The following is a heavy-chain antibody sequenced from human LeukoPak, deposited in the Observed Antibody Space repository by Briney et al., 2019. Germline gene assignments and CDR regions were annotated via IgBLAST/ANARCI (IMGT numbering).Heavy chain of an antibody. CDR3: ARVGYCSSTSCLYYYGMDV. V-gene: IGHV1-8*01. CDR1: GYTFTSYD. CDR2: MNPNSGNT. D-gene: IGHD2-2*01. Sequence: ASVKLSCTASGYTFTSYDINWVRQAPGQGLEWMGWMNPNSGNTGYAQKFQGRVTMTRNTSISTAYMELSSLRSEDTAVYYCARVGYCSSTSCLYYYGMDVWGQGTTVTVSS. J-gene: IGHJ6*02.